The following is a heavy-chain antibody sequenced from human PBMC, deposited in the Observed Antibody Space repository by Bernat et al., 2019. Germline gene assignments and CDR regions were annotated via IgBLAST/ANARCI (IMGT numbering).Heavy chain of an antibody. CDR2: INAGNGNT. CDR3: ARSRFDWTIDY. CDR1: GSTFPSYA. V-gene: IGHV1-3*01. D-gene: IGHD1-1*01. Sequence: QVQLVQSGAEVKKPGASVRVSCKASGSTFPSYAMHWVRQPPGQRLEWMGWINAGNGNTKYSQKFQGRVTITRDTSASTAYMELSSLRSEDTAVYYCARSRFDWTIDYWGQGTLVTVSS. J-gene: IGHJ4*02.